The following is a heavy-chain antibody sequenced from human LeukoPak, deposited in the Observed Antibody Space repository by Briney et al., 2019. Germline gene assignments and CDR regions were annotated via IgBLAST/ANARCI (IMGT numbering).Heavy chain of an antibody. V-gene: IGHV3-9*01. CDR2: ISWNSNNI. Sequence: GGSLRLSCAASGFTFDDYGMHWVRQAPGKGLEWVSGISWNSNNIDYADSVKGRFTISRDNSKNTLYLQMNSLRAEDTAVYYCAKDGGIGVITTLTFDYWGQGTLVTVSS. CDR3: AKDGGIGVITTLTFDY. D-gene: IGHD3-22*01. CDR1: GFTFDDYG. J-gene: IGHJ4*02.